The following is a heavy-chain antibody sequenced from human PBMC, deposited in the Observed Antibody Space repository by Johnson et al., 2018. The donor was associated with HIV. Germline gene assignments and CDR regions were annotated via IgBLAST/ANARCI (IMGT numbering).Heavy chain of an antibody. CDR1: GFTFSNAW. D-gene: IGHD1-26*01. Sequence: VLLVESGGGLVKPGGSLRLPCAASGFTFSNAWMTWVRQAPGKGLEWVGRIKSKTDGGTTDYAAPVKGRFTISRDDSKNTLYLQMNSLKTEDTAVYYCTTGYSGSYLGAFDIWGQGTMVTVSS. CDR2: IKSKTDGGTT. J-gene: IGHJ3*02. CDR3: TTGYSGSYLGAFDI. V-gene: IGHV3-15*01.